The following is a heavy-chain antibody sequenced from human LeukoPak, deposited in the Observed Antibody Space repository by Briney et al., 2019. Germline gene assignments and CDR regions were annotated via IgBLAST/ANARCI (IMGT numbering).Heavy chain of an antibody. V-gene: IGHV3-23*01. CDR3: AQVQTGCGYYHPFDY. J-gene: IGHJ4*02. CDR2: MRGSGGIT. D-gene: IGHD3-22*01. CDR1: GFTFSSYA. Sequence: GGSLRLSCAASGFTFSSYAMSWVRQAPGKGLEWVSSMRGSGGITSYADSVKGRFTISRDNSKNTLYLQMNSLRAEDTAVYYCAQVQTGCGYYHPFDYWGQGTLVTVSS.